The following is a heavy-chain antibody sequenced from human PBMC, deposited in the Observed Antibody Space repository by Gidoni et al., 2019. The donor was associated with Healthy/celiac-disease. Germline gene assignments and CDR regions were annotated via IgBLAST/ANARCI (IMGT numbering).Heavy chain of an antibody. CDR2: IYYSGRT. CDR1: GGSISSSSYY. V-gene: IGHV4-39*01. Sequence: QLQLQESGPGLVKPSETLSLTCTVSGGSISSSSYYWGWIRQPPGKGLEWIESIYYSGRTYYNPSLKSRVTISVDTSKNQFSLKLSSVTAADTAVYYCARHLAIYYDSSGYSPPDYWGQGTLVTVSS. CDR3: ARHLAIYYDSSGYSPPDY. D-gene: IGHD3-22*01. J-gene: IGHJ4*02.